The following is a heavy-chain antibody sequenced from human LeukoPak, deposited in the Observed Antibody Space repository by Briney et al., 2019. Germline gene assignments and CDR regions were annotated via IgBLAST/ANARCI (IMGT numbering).Heavy chain of an antibody. J-gene: IGHJ4*02. Sequence: GGSLRLSCAASGFTFSSYAMSWVRQAPGKGLEWVSAISGSGGSTYYADSVKGRFTISRDNSKNTLYLQMYSLRAEDTAIYYCAKEYTGTFSPFPSYFDNWGQGTLVTVSS. CDR2: ISGSGGST. V-gene: IGHV3-23*01. CDR1: GFTFSSYA. D-gene: IGHD1-26*01. CDR3: AKEYTGTFSPFPSYFDN.